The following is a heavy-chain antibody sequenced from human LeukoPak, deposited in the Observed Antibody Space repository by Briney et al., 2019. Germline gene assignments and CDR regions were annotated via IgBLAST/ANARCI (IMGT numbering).Heavy chain of an antibody. CDR1: GFTFSSYW. Sequence: PGGSLRLSCAASGFTFSSYWMSWVHQAPGKGLEWVANIKQDGSEKYYVDSVKGRFTISRDNAKNSLYLQMNSLRAEDTAVYYCARGLGKFYCSSTSCYNYNWFDPWGQGTLVTVSS. J-gene: IGHJ5*02. V-gene: IGHV3-7*01. CDR2: IKQDGSEK. D-gene: IGHD2-2*02. CDR3: ARGLGKFYCSSTSCYNYNWFDP.